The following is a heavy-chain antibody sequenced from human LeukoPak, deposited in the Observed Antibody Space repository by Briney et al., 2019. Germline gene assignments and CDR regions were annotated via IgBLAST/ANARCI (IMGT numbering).Heavy chain of an antibody. V-gene: IGHV4-39*07. CDR3: ATSIAAAGNYYYGMDV. D-gene: IGHD6-13*01. CDR2: INHSGST. CDR1: GGSISSSSYY. J-gene: IGHJ6*02. Sequence: SETLSLTCTVSGGSISSSSYYWSWIRQPPGKGLEWIGEINHSGSTNYNPSLKSRVTISVDTSKNQFSLKLSSVTAADTAVYYCATSIAAAGNYYYGMDVWGQGTTVTVSS.